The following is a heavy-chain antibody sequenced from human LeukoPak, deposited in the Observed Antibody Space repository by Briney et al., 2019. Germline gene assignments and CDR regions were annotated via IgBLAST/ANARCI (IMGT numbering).Heavy chain of an antibody. CDR1: GFTFSSYA. V-gene: IGHV3-30*04. J-gene: IGHJ6*04. Sequence: GGSLRLSCAASGFTFSSYAMHWVRQAPGKGLEWVAVISYDGSNKYYADSVKGRFTISRDNSKNTLYLQMNSLRAEDTAVYYCARDHYGSGSYYNVPHYGMDVWGKGTTVTVSS. CDR3: ARDHYGSGSYYNVPHYGMDV. CDR2: ISYDGSNK. D-gene: IGHD3-10*01.